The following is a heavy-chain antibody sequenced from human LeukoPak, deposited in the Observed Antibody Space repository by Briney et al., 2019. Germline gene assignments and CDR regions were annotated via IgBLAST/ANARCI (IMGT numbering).Heavy chain of an antibody. Sequence: PGGSLRLSCAASGFTFSTYAMTWVRQAPGKGLEWVSAISGSGGSTYYADSVKGRFTISRDNSKNTLYLQMNSLRAEDTAVYYWAKDGASKRELPGVFDYWGRGPLVTVSS. CDR2: ISGSGGST. CDR3: AKDGASKRELPGVFDY. CDR1: GFTFSTYA. V-gene: IGHV3-23*01. J-gene: IGHJ4*02. D-gene: IGHD1-7*01.